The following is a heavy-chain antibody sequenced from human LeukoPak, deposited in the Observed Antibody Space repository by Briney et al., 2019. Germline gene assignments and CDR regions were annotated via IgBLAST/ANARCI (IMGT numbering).Heavy chain of an antibody. V-gene: IGHV4-34*01. CDR3: ARWRLVIHGMDV. CDR2: INHSGST. Sequence: SETLSLTCAVYGGSFSGYYWSWIRQPPGKGLEWIGEINHSGSTNYNPSLKSRVTISVDTSKNQFSLKLSSVTAADTAVYYCARWRLVIHGMDVWGQGTTVTVSS. J-gene: IGHJ6*02. CDR1: GGSFSGYY. D-gene: IGHD3-9*01.